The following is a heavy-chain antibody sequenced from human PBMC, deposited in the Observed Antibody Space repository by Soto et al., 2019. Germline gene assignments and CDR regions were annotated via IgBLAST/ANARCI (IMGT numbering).Heavy chain of an antibody. CDR2: MNPNSGNT. CDR1: GYTFTSYD. V-gene: IGHV1-8*01. CDR3: ASLIYDFWSGYRPHYYYYYMDV. J-gene: IGHJ6*03. Sequence: ASVKVSCKASGYTFTSYDINWVRQATGQGLERMKKMNPNSGNTGYAQKFQGRVTMTRNTSISTAYMELSSLRSEDTAVYYCASLIYDFWSGYRPHYYYYYMDVWGKGTTVTVSS. D-gene: IGHD3-3*01.